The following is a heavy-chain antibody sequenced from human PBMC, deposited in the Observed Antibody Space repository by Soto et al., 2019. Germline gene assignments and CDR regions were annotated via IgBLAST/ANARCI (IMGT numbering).Heavy chain of an antibody. CDR3: ARGQLLPDY. V-gene: IGHV1-18*01. CDR2: ISAYNGNT. CDR1: TYNFTNYG. J-gene: IGHJ4*02. Sequence: VSSDAFTYNFTNYGISWVRQAPGQGLEWMGWISAYNGNTNYAQKLQGRVTMTTDTSTSTAYMELRSLRSDDTAVYYCARGQLLPDYGGQGTLVTVSS. D-gene: IGHD2-15*01.